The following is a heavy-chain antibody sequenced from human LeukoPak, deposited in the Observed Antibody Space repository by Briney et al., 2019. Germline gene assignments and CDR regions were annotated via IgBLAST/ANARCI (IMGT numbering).Heavy chain of an antibody. V-gene: IGHV4-61*02. D-gene: IGHD5-24*01. CDR2: IYASGNT. CDR1: GASVSTTAYF. CDR3: ASYREAYDLYPHGLDV. J-gene: IGHJ3*01. Sequence: SETLSLTCSVSGASVSTTAYFWNWIRQPAGEGLEWIGRIYASGNTHYNPSLKSRVTISLDTSKNQFSLTMNSVTAADSAVYFCASYREAYDLYPHGLDVLGRGTVVTVSS.